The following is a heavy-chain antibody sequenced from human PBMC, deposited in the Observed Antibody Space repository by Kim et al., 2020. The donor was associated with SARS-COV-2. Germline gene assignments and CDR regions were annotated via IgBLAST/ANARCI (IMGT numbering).Heavy chain of an antibody. Sequence: ASVKVSCKASGYTFTSYYMHWVRQAPGQGLEWMGIINPSGGSTSYAQKFQGRVTMTRDTSTSTVYMELSSLRSEDTAVYYCARAKTYYDILTGYYIRYFDLWGRGTLVTVSS. CDR1: GYTFTSYY. D-gene: IGHD3-9*01. J-gene: IGHJ2*01. V-gene: IGHV1-46*01. CDR3: ARAKTYYDILTGYYIRYFDL. CDR2: INPSGGST.